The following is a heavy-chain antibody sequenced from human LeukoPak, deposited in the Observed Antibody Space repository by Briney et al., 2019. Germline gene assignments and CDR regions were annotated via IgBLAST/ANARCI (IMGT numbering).Heavy chain of an antibody. Sequence: GGSLRLSCVASGFTFSNCDMHWVRQGTGRGLEWVSDIGTGGDTHYPDSVKGRFTISRGNAKNSLYLQMNSLRVGDTAMYYCARAARFYGSSGAHAFDIWGQGTMVTVS. CDR2: IGTGGDT. CDR3: ARAARFYGSSGAHAFDI. D-gene: IGHD3-22*01. J-gene: IGHJ3*02. V-gene: IGHV3-13*01. CDR1: GFTFSNCD.